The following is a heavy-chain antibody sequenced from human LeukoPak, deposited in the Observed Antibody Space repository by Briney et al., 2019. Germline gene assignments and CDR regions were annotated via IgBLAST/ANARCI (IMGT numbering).Heavy chain of an antibody. D-gene: IGHD3-22*01. CDR1: GFTFSSYA. V-gene: IGHV3-48*04. Sequence: GGSLRLSCAASGFTFSSYAMSWVRQAPGKGLEWISYISSSGGNINYADSVQGRFTISRDNAKKSLYLQMNSLRAEDTAIYYCARDRSEDDSSGYIHRDFDYWGQGTLVIVSS. J-gene: IGHJ4*02. CDR3: ARDRSEDDSSGYIHRDFDY. CDR2: ISSSGGNI.